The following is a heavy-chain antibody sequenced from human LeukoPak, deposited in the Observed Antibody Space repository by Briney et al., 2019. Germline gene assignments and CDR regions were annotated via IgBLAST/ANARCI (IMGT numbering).Heavy chain of an antibody. CDR2: IYYSGST. J-gene: IGHJ4*02. Sequence: SETLSLTCTVSGGSISSYYWSWIRQPPGKGLEWIGYIYYSGSTNYNPSLKSRVTISVDTSKNQFSLKLSSVTAADTAVYYCASRRGNFDYWGQGTLVTVSS. CDR1: GGSISSYY. V-gene: IGHV4-59*01. D-gene: IGHD3-16*01. CDR3: ASRRGNFDY.